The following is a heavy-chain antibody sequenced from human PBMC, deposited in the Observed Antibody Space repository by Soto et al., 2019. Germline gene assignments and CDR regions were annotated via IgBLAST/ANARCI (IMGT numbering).Heavy chain of an antibody. V-gene: IGHV3-53*01. D-gene: IGHD6-13*01. CDR2: IHSDGST. CDR3: ARDTRSSSWGIYYYYYGMDV. Sequence: GGSLRLSCSVAGFTVSDSMSWVRQAPGKGLECVSFIHSDGSTHYTDSVRGRFTISRDNSKNTLYLQMDRLRVDDTAVYYCARDTRSSSWGIYYYYYGMDVWGQGTTVTVSS. J-gene: IGHJ6*02. CDR1: GFTVSDS.